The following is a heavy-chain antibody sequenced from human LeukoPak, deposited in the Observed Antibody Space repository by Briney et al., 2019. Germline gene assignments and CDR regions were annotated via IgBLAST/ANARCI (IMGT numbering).Heavy chain of an antibody. V-gene: IGHV4-34*01. CDR1: GGSFSGYY. CDR2: INHSGST. CDR3: ARPRIVGARNFDY. J-gene: IGHJ4*02. D-gene: IGHD1-26*01. Sequence: PSETLSLTCAVYGGSFSGYYWSWIRQPPGKGLEWIGEINHSGSTNYNPSLKSRVTISADTSKNQFSLKLSSVTAADTAVYYCARPRIVGARNFDYWGQGTLVTVSS.